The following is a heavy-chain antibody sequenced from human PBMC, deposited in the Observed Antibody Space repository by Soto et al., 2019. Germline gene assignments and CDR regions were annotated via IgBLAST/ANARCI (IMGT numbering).Heavy chain of an antibody. CDR2: IGGSGSST. J-gene: IGHJ4*02. D-gene: IGHD4-17*01. CDR3: ARRTVTYYFDS. CDR1: GFTFSNYA. Sequence: GGSLRLSCIASGFTFSNYALGWVRQAPGQGLDWVSVIGGSGSSTYYADSVKGRFTVSRDNSKNTLYLQMNSLRPDDTAVYYCARRTVTYYFDSWGQGTLVTVSS. V-gene: IGHV3-23*01.